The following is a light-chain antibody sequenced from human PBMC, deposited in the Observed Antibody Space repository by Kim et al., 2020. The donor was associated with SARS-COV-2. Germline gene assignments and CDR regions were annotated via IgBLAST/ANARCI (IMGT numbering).Light chain of an antibody. CDR1: SSNIANNY. CDR3: GTWDSSLSAGQV. V-gene: IGLV1-51*01. J-gene: IGLJ3*02. CDR2: DNN. Sequence: QKVTISCSRSSSNIANNYVSWSQQLPETAPKLLIHDNNKRPSGIPDRFSGSKSRTSATLGITGLQTGDEADYYCGTWDSSLSAGQVFGGGTQLTVL.